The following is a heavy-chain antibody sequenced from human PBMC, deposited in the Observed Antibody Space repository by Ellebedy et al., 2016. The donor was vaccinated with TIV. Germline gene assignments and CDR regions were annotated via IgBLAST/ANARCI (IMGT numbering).Heavy chain of an antibody. Sequence: MPSETLSLTCAVYGGTFSGYYWRWIRHPPGKGLEWLGEINHGVTTHYNLSLKSRVTISVDTSKNQFSLRLSSVTAAETAVYYCARSPGVAPDYWGQGTLVTVSS. V-gene: IGHV4-34*01. D-gene: IGHD2-2*01. CDR3: ARSPGVAPDY. CDR2: INHGVTT. J-gene: IGHJ4*02. CDR1: GGTFSGYY.